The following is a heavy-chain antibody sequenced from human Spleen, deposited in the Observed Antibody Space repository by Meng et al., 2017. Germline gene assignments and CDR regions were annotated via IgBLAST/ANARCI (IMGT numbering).Heavy chain of an antibody. D-gene: IGHD4-11*01. CDR1: GGSFSDYY. V-gene: IGHV4-34*01. CDR3: ARGPTTMAHDFDY. CDR2: INHSGST. J-gene: IGHJ4*02. Sequence: QVQLQQWGAGLLKPSENLSLTCVVSGGSFSDYYWSWIRQPPGKGLEWIGEINHSGSTNYNPSLESRATISVDTSQNNLSLKLSSVTAADSAAYYCARGPTTMAHDFDYWGQGTLVTVSS.